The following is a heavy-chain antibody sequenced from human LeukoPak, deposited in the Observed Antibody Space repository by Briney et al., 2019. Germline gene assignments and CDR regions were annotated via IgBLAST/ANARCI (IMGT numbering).Heavy chain of an antibody. D-gene: IGHD3-3*01. V-gene: IGHV1-2*02. J-gene: IGHJ5*02. CDR3: ARDGQYYDFWSGAYNWFDP. CDR1: GYTFTGYY. CDR2: INPNSGGT. Sequence: ASVKVSCKASGYTFTGYYMHWVRQAPGQGLEWMGWINPNSGGTNYAQKFQGRVTMTRDTSISTAYMELSGLRSDDTAVYYCARDGQYYDFWSGAYNWFDPWGQGTLVTVSS.